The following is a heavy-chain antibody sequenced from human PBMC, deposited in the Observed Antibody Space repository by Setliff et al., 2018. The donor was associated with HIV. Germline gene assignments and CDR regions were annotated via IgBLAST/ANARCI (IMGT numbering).Heavy chain of an antibody. CDR3: ARVGLAYSGDMDV. CDR2: VYTSGST. CDR1: GYPISSGYY. V-gene: IGHV4-38-2*02. J-gene: IGHJ6*03. D-gene: IGHD2-21*01. Sequence: SETLSLTCTVSGYPISSGYYWGWIRQPPGKGLEWIGHVYTSGSTDYNPSLNSRLTISVDTSRNQFSLRLNSVTAADTAVYFCARVGLAYSGDMDVWGKGTTVTVSS.